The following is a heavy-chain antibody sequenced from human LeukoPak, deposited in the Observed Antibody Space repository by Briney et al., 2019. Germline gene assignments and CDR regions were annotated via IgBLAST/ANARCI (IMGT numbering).Heavy chain of an antibody. J-gene: IGHJ1*01. D-gene: IGHD6-6*01. CDR1: GGSISSGSYY. CDR2: IYTSGST. CDR3: ARGGSSSVYFQH. V-gene: IGHV4-61*02. Sequence: PSETLSLTCTVSGGSISSGSYYWSWIRQPAGKGLEWIGRIYTSGSTNYNPSLKSRVTISVDTSKNQFSLKLSSVTAADTAVYYCARGGSSSVYFQHWGQGTLVTVSS.